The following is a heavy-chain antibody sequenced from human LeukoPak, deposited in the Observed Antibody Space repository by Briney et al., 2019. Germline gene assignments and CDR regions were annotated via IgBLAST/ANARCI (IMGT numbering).Heavy chain of an antibody. CDR2: ISYDGSNK. CDR3: AKFTRTLVRGALVN. V-gene: IGHV3-30*18. J-gene: IGHJ4*02. Sequence: GGSLRLSCAASGFTFSKYGMHWVRQAPGKGLEWVAIISYDGSNKYYTDSVKGRFTISRDDSKNTLYLQMNSLRAEDTAIYYCAKFTRTLVRGALVNWGQGTLVTVSS. CDR1: GFTFSKYG. D-gene: IGHD3-10*01.